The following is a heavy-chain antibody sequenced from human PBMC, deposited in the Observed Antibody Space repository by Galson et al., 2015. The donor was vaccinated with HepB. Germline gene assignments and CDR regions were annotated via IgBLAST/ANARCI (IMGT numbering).Heavy chain of an antibody. CDR3: ARDFKPPDYYGSATYYNGGGY. V-gene: IGHV1-46*01. J-gene: IGHJ4*02. CDR2: INPSDGST. Sequence: SVKVSCKASGYTFTNSYIHWVRQAPGQGLEWMGAINPSDGSTRFAQKFQGRVTMTRDTSTSTVYLDLSSLRSEDTAVYFCARDFKPPDYYGSATYYNGGGYWGQGTLVTVSS. CDR1: GYTFTNSY. D-gene: IGHD3-10*01.